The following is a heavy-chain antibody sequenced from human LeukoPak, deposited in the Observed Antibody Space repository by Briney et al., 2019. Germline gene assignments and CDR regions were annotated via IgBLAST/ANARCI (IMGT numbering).Heavy chain of an antibody. CDR1: GVSISSYD. D-gene: IGHD4-17*01. CDR3: ARQLRNWFDP. J-gene: IGHJ5*02. CDR2: IYTSGST. Sequence: SETLSLTCAVSGVSISSYDWSWIRQPPGKGLEWLGYIYTSGSTNYNPSLKSRVTISVDTSKNQFSLKLSSVTAADTAVYYCARQLRNWFDPWGQGTLVTVSS. V-gene: IGHV4-4*09.